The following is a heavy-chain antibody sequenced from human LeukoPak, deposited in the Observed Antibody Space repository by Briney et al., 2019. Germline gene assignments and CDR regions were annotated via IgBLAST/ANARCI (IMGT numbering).Heavy chain of an antibody. CDR1: GFTFNTYW. J-gene: IGHJ4*02. CDR2: IKEDGSEK. CDR3: AREGT. V-gene: IGHV3-7*01. Sequence: GGTLRLSCAASGFTFNTYWMNWVRQAPGKGLEWVANIKEDGSEKYYVDSEKGRFTISRDNAKNSLYLQMNSLRAEDTAVYYCAREGTWGQGTLVTVSS.